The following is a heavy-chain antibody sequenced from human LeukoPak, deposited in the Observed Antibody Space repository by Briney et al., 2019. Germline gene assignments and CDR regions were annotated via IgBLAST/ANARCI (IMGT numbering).Heavy chain of an antibody. V-gene: IGHV5-51*01. CDR3: ARRLAAAGALSWFDP. Sequence: GESLKISCKGSGYSFTSYWIGWVRQMPGKGLEWMGIIYPGDSDTRYSPSFQGQVTISADKSISTAYLQWSSLKASDTAMYYCARRLAAAGALSWFDPWGQGTLVTVSS. CDR2: IYPGDSDT. D-gene: IGHD6-13*01. CDR1: GYSFTSYW. J-gene: IGHJ5*02.